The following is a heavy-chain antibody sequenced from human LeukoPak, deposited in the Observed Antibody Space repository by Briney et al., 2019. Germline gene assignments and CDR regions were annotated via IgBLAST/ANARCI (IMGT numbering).Heavy chain of an antibody. Sequence: PSETLSLTCAVSGGSISSGGYSWSWIRQPPGKGLEWIGYIYYSGSTYYNPSLKSRVTISVDTSKNQFSLKLSSVTAADTAVYYCATSLDFWSGYDSWGHGTMVTVSS. D-gene: IGHD3-3*01. CDR3: ATSLDFWSGYDS. CDR2: IYYSGST. V-gene: IGHV4-30-4*07. J-gene: IGHJ3*01. CDR1: GGSISSGGYS.